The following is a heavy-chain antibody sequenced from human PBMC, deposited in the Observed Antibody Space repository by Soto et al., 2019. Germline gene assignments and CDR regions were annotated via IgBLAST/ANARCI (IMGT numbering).Heavy chain of an antibody. CDR1: GFTFSSYG. D-gene: IGHD3-10*01. Sequence: GGSLRLSCAASGFTFSSYGMHWVRQAPGKGLEWVAVISYDGSNKYYADSVKGRFTISRDKSKNTLYLQMNSLRAEDTAVYYCAKTILTGARNYYYSGIDVWGQGTTVTVSS. CDR2: ISYDGSNK. V-gene: IGHV3-30*18. CDR3: AKTILTGARNYYYSGIDV. J-gene: IGHJ6*02.